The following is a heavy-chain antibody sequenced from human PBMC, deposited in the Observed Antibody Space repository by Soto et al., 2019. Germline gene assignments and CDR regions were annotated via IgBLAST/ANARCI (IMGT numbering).Heavy chain of an antibody. V-gene: IGHV3-23*01. CDR3: AKDLTGGGAFDT. Sequence: EVQLLESGGGLAQPGGSLRLSCAASGFTFSSYAMSWVRQAPGKGLEWVSTIGASGFNTYYADSVKGRFTISSDNSKSTLYLHMSSLRAEDTAAYYCAKDLTGGGAFDTWGQGTMVTVSS. J-gene: IGHJ3*02. CDR2: IGASGFNT. CDR1: GFTFSSYA. D-gene: IGHD3-10*01.